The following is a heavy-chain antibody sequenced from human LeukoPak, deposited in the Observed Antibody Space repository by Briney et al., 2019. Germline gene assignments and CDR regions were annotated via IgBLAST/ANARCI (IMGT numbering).Heavy chain of an antibody. Sequence: PSETLSLTCTVSGGSISGYYWTWIRQLPGKGLEWIGYIYNSGITNYNPSLKSRVTVSVDTSKNQFSLRLTSVTAADTAVYYCARSVPSLDYLFDYWGQGTLVTVSS. CDR3: ARSVPSLDYLFDY. D-gene: IGHD4-11*01. J-gene: IGHJ4*02. V-gene: IGHV4-59*08. CDR2: IYNSGIT. CDR1: GGSISGYY.